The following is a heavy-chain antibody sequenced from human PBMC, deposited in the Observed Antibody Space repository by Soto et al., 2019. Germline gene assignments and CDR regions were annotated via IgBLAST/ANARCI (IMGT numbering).Heavy chain of an antibody. J-gene: IGHJ3*02. CDR3: ARGYCSGGSCYAFDI. Sequence: QVQLQESGPGLVKPSETLSLTCTVSGGSISSYYWSWIRQPPGKGLEWIGYIYYSGSTNYNPSLKSRVTIXXDXSKXQFSLKLSSVTAADTAVYYCARGYCSGGSCYAFDIWGQGTMVTVSS. CDR2: IYYSGST. D-gene: IGHD2-15*01. CDR1: GGSISSYY. V-gene: IGHV4-59*01.